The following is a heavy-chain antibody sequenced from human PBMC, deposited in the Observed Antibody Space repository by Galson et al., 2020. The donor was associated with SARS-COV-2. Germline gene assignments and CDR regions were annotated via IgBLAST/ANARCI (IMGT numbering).Heavy chain of an antibody. D-gene: IGHD5-18*01. CDR1: GGSFSGYY. CDR3: ARGLQGIHTARVTSYYYYCMDV. J-gene: IGHJ6*02. Sequence: ETSETLSLTCAVYGGSFSGYYWSWIRQPPGKGLEWIGEINHSGSTNYNPSLKSRVTISVDTSKNQFSLKLSSVTAADTAVYYCARGLQGIHTARVTSYYYYCMDVWGQGTTVTVSS. CDR2: INHSGST. V-gene: IGHV4-34*01.